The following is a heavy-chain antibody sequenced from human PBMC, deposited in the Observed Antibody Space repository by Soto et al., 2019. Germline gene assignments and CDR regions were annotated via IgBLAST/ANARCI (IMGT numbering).Heavy chain of an antibody. CDR1: GGTFSSYA. D-gene: IGHD3-22*01. CDR3: ARPTRYYYDTSDQSAWFDP. CDR2: IIPIFGTA. Sequence: QVHLVQSGAEVKKPGSSVKVSCKASGGTFSSYAISWVRQAPGQGLEWMGGIIPIFGTANYAQKFQGRVTITADEXTSXAXMELSSLRSEDTAIYYCARPTRYYYDTSDQSAWFDPWGQGTLVTVSS. J-gene: IGHJ5*02. V-gene: IGHV1-69*12.